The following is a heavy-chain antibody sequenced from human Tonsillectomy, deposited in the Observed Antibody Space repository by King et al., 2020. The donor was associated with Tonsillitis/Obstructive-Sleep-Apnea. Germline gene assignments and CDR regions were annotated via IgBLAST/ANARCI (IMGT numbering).Heavy chain of an antibody. D-gene: IGHD3-3*01. Sequence: DVQLVESGGGLEKPGGSLRLSCAASGFTFKNAWMNWVRQAPGKGLEWVAQIKSKTIGATTDYAAPVKGRFIISRDDSKNTLYLQMNSLKTEDTAVYYCTTWEDDFWNGYIYSYMDVWGKGTTVTVSS. V-gene: IGHV3-15*01. J-gene: IGHJ6*03. CDR3: TTWEDDFWNGYIYSYMDV. CDR2: IKSKTIGATT. CDR1: GFTFKNAW.